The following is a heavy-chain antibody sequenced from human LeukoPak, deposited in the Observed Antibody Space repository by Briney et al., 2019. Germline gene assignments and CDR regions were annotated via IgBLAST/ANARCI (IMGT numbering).Heavy chain of an antibody. D-gene: IGHD3-3*01. CDR2: IKQDGSEK. V-gene: IGHV3-7*01. CDR1: GFTFSSYW. Sequence: GGSLRLSCAASGFTFSSYWMSWVRQAPGKGLEWVANIKQDGSEKYYVDSVKGRFTISRDNAKNSLYLQMNSLRAEDTAVYYCARDRRSVFWSGYLRGFDYWDREPWSPSPQ. CDR3: ARDRRSVFWSGYLRGFDY. J-gene: IGHJ4*02.